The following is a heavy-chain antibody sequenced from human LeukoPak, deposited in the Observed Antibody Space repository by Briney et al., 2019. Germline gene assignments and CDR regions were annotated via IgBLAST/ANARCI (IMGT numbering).Heavy chain of an antibody. J-gene: IGHJ4*02. CDR1: GGSISSGGYY. V-gene: IGHV4-31*02. D-gene: IGHD3-9*01. CDR3: ARAQLDYYFDY. CDR2: IYYSGNT. Sequence: SETLSLTCTVSGGSISSGGYYWSWIRQHPGKGLEWIGYIYYSGNTYSNPSLKRRATISSDTSKNQFSLKLNSMTAADTAVYYCARAQLDYYFDYWGQGALVTVSS.